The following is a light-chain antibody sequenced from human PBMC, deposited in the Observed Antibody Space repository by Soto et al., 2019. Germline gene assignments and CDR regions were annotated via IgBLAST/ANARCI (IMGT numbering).Light chain of an antibody. CDR3: QLRNNWLFT. Sequence: EIVLTQSPATLSLSPGERATLSCRASQSISSYLAWYQQKPGQAPRLLIYAASNRATGIPARFSGSGSGTDLPLAISSLEPEDFAVYYCQLRNNWLFTFGQGTQLEIK. V-gene: IGKV3-11*01. CDR2: AAS. CDR1: QSISSY. J-gene: IGKJ2*01.